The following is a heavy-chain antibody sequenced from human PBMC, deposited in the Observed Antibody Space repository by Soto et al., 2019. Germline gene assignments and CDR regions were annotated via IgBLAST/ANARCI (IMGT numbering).Heavy chain of an antibody. V-gene: IGHV4-59*08. Sequence: SETLSLTCTVSGGSISSYYWSWIRQSPGRGLEWIGYIYYSGSTYYSPSLKRRVTISLDSSKNQFSLTLKSVTAADTAVYFCARSTGRFWGQGILVTVSS. CDR2: IYYSGST. J-gene: IGHJ4*02. CDR1: GGSISSYY. CDR3: ARSTGRF.